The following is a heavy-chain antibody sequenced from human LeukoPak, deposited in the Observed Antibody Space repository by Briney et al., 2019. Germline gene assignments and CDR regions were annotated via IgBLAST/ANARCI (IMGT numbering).Heavy chain of an antibody. V-gene: IGHV3-21*01. Sequence: GGSLRLSCAASGFTFSSYSMNWVRQAPGKGLEWVSSISSSSSYIYYADSVKGRFTISRDNAKNSLYLQMNSLRAEDTAVYYCARAAGGGSSGWYPLWGQGTLVTVSS. CDR2: ISSSSSYI. CDR1: GFTFSSYS. CDR3: ARAAGGGSSGWYPL. J-gene: IGHJ4*02. D-gene: IGHD6-19*01.